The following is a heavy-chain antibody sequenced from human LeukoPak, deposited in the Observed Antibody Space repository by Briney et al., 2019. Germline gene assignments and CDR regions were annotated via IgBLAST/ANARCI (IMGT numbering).Heavy chain of an antibody. V-gene: IGHV1-69*13. CDR2: IIPIFSTA. CDR3: ARDPRYSSSWYLYYYYGMDV. D-gene: IGHD6-13*01. CDR1: GGTFSSYA. Sequence: SVKVSCKASGGTFSSYAISWVRQAPGQGLEWMGGIIPIFSTANYAQKFQGRVTITADESTSTAYMELSSLRSEDTAVYYCARDPRYSSSWYLYYYYGMDVWGQGTTVTVSS. J-gene: IGHJ6*02.